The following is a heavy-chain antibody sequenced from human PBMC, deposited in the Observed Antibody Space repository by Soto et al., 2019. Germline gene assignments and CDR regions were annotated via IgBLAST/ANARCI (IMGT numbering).Heavy chain of an antibody. J-gene: IGHJ4*02. CDR1: GFTFSNYY. CDR2: ISPTANYT. CDR3: ARADSYQYFDY. V-gene: IGHV1-46*01. D-gene: IGHD2-2*01. Sequence: ASVKVSCKASGFTFSNYYLHWVRQAPEQGLEWMGLISPTANYTRYAQTFQGRFTITRDTSTSTVYMDLSSLTSEDTAVYYCARADSYQYFDYWGQGTRVTVSS.